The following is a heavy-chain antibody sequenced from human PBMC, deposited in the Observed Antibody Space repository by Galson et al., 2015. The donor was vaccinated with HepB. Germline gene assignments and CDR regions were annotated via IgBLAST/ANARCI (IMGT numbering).Heavy chain of an antibody. D-gene: IGHD6-13*01. J-gene: IGHJ3*01. CDR3: ARALSSTWLNDAFDL. V-gene: IGHV7-4-1*02. CDR1: AYTFTSHG. CDR2: INTNTGAP. Sequence: SVKVSCKASAYTFTSHGMNWVRQAPGQGLEWMGCINTNTGAPTYAQGFTGRFVFSLDTSVSTAYLQINSLKAEDTAVYYCARALSSTWLNDAFDLWGQGTMVTVSS.